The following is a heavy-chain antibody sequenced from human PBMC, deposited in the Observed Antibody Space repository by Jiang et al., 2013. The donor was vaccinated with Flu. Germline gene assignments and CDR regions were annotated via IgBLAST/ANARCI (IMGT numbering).Heavy chain of an antibody. CDR3: VRMHSNYGYYYFAMDV. J-gene: IGHJ6*02. CDR1: GYTFTTYW. CDR2: IDPLDSHT. V-gene: IGHV5-10-1*01. Sequence: GAEVKKPGESLRISCKVSGYTFTTYWIHWVRQVPGKGLEWMGRIDPLDSHTNYSPSFQGHVTISVDKSITTAYLQWSSVKASDTAIYYCVRMHSNYGYYYFAMDVVGPRDHGHRLL. D-gene: IGHD4-11*01.